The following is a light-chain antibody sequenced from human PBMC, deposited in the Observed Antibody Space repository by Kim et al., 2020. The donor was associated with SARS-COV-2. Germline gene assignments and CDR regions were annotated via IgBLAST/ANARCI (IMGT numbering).Light chain of an antibody. V-gene: IGLV2-14*01. CDR2: DVS. CDR1: SSDVGGYNY. Sequence: QSALTQPASVSGSPGQSITISCTGTSSDVGGYNYVSWYQQHSGKAPKLMIYDVSKRPSGVSNRFSGPKSGNTASLTISGLQAEDEADYYCSSYTSSSTLVFGGGTKLTVL. CDR3: SSYTSSSTLV. J-gene: IGLJ3*02.